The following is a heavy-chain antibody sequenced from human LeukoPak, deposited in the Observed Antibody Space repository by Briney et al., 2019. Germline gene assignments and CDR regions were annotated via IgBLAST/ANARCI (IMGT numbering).Heavy chain of an antibody. J-gene: IGHJ4*02. CDR1: GYTFTSYY. D-gene: IGHD3-22*01. V-gene: IGHV1-46*01. CDR2: INPSGGSA. CDR3: ATSMYYYDGSGLDY. Sequence: ASVKVSCKASGYTFTSYYMHWVGQAPGQGLEWVGIINPSGGSAGYAQRFQGRVAMTRDTSTSTVYMELSTLRSEDTAVYYCATSMYYYDGSGLDYWGLGTLVTVSS.